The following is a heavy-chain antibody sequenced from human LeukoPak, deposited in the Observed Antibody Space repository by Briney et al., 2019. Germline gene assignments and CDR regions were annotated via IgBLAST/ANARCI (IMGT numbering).Heavy chain of an antibody. J-gene: IGHJ4*02. D-gene: IGHD3-3*01. Sequence: GGSLRLSCAASGFTFSSYEMNWVRQAPGKGLEWVSYISSSGSTIYYADSVKGRFTISRDNAKNSLYVQMNSLRAEDTAVYYCARNYGFWSWSHAFDFWGQGTMVTVSS. CDR1: GFTFSSYE. V-gene: IGHV3-48*03. CDR3: ARNYGFWSWSHAFDF. CDR2: ISSSGSTI.